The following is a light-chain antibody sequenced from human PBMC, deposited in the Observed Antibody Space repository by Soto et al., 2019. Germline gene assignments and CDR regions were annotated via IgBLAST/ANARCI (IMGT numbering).Light chain of an antibody. CDR2: GAS. V-gene: IGKV3-15*01. J-gene: IGKJ5*01. Sequence: EIVLTQSPGTLSLSSGERATLSCRASQSVRSSYLAWYQQKPGQAPRLLIHGASTRATGFPARFSGSGSGTDFTLTISSLQSEDFAVYYCQQYYDWPITFGQGTRLDIK. CDR1: QSVRSSY. CDR3: QQYYDWPIT.